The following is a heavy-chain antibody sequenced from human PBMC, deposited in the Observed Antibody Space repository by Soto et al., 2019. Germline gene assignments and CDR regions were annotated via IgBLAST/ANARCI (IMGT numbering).Heavy chain of an antibody. CDR2: IYHSVST. J-gene: IGHJ6*03. V-gene: IGHV4-4*02. Sequence: QVQLQESGPGLVKPSGTLSLTCAVSSGSISSSNWWSWVRQPPGKGLEWIGEIYHSVSTNYNPSLTSRVTISVDKSKNQCALKLSSVTAADTAVYYCARGVQDYYYYMDVWGKGTTVTVSS. CDR1: SGSISSSNW. CDR3: ARGVQDYYYYMDV. D-gene: IGHD1-1*01.